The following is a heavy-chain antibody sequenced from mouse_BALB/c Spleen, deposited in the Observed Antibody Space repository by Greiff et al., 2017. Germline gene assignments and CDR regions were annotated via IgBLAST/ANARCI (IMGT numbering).Heavy chain of an antibody. CDR2: IDPANGNT. J-gene: IGHJ3*01. Sequence: VHVKQSGAELVKPGASVKLSCTASGFNIKDTYMHWVKQRPEQGLEWIGRIDPANGNTKYDPKFQGKATITADTSSNTAYLQLSSLTSEDTAVYYCASRGSSYAWFAYWGQGTLVTVSA. CDR1: GFNIKDTY. D-gene: IGHD1-1*01. CDR3: ASRGSSYAWFAY. V-gene: IGHV14-3*02.